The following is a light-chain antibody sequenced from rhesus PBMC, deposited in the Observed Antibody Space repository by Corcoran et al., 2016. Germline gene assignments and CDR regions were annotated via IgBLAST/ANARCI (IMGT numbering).Light chain of an antibody. Sequence: DIQMTQSPSSLSASVGDKVTITCRASQGISSWLAWYQQKPGKAPKLLIYGASDLQSGVPSRSSGSGSGTDYTLTITSLQPEDFATYYCQQGYSIPWTFGQGTMVEIK. J-gene: IGKJ1*01. CDR2: GAS. CDR1: QGISSW. CDR3: QQGYSIPWT. V-gene: IGKV1-18*01.